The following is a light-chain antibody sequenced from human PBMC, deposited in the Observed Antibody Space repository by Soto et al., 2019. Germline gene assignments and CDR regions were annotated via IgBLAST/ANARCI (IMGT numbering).Light chain of an antibody. V-gene: IGLV1-40*01. CDR2: SDN. J-gene: IGLJ3*02. CDR3: QSYDSSLGGPKV. CDR1: SSNIGAGFD. Sequence: QSVLTQPPSVSGAPGQRVTISCTGTSSNIGAGFDVHWYQQFPGAAPKLLIYSDNNRPSGVPDRFSGSKSGTSASLAITRLQAEDEADYYCQSYDSSLGGPKVFGGGTKLTVL.